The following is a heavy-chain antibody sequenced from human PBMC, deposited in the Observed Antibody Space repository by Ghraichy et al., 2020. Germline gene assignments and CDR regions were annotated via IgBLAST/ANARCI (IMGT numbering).Heavy chain of an antibody. CDR2: ISNVDGNTK. V-gene: IGHV3-30*02. Sequence: GSLRLSCAASGFDFTSSAMDWVRQVPGKGLEWVAFISNVDGNTKNSVESVKGRFTISRDNSKNTVFLQMDSLRVEDTAVYYCARGAEYAFDLWGQETLVTVSS. D-gene: IGHD2-2*01. CDR1: GFDFTSSA. J-gene: IGHJ4*02. CDR3: ARGAEYAFDL.